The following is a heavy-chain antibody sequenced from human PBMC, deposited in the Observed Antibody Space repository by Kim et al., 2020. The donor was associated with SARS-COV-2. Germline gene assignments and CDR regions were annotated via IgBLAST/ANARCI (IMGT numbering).Heavy chain of an antibody. J-gene: IGHJ6*01. V-gene: IGHV1-18*01. CDR2: INAYNGNT. D-gene: IGHD3-3*01. Sequence: ASVKVSCKASGYTFTSYGISWVRQAPGQGLEWMGLINAYNGNTTYAQKFQGRVTMTTDTSTSTAYMELSSLRSDDTAVYYCARERRSTSFWGFTSGYYYY. CDR3: ARERRSTSFWGFTSGYYYY. CDR1: GYTFTSYG.